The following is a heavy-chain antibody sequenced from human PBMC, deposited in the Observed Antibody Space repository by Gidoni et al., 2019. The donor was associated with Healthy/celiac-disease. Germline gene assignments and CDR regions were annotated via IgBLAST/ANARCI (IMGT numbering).Heavy chain of an antibody. CDR2: IYTSGST. J-gene: IGHJ4*02. D-gene: IGHD2-15*01. Sequence: QVQLQESCPGLVKPSQTLSLTRPVPGGSISSGSYYWSWLRQPAGKGLEWIGRIYTSGSTNYNPSLKSRVTISVDTSKNQFSLKLSSVTAADTAVYYCARGGSGGSDYWGQGTLVTVSS. V-gene: IGHV4-61*02. CDR3: ARGGSGGSDY. CDR1: GGSISSGSYY.